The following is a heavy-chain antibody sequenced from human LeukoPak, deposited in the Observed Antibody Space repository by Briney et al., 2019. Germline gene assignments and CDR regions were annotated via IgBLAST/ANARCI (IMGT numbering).Heavy chain of an antibody. V-gene: IGHV1-24*01. Sequence: ASVKVSCKVSGYTVTELSMHWVRQAPGKGLEWMGGFDPEDGETIYAQKFQGRVTMTEDTSTDTAYMELSSLRSEDTAVYYCATSTYVWGSYRFDYWGQGTLVTVSS. CDR3: ATSTYVWGSYRFDY. CDR1: GYTVTELS. CDR2: FDPEDGET. D-gene: IGHD3-16*02. J-gene: IGHJ4*02.